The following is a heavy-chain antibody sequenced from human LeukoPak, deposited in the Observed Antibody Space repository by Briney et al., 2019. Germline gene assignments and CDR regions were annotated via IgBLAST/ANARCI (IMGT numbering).Heavy chain of an antibody. CDR3: ARDPGYSCGNYMDV. D-gene: IGHD5-18*01. CDR2: IYYSGST. V-gene: IGHV4-59*12. J-gene: IGHJ6*03. CDR1: GGSISSYY. Sequence: SETLSLTCTVSGGSISSYYWSWIRQPPGKGLEWIGYIYYSGSTNYSPSLKSRVTISVDTSKNQFSLKLSSVTAADTAVYYCARDPGYSCGNYMDVWGKGTTVTVSS.